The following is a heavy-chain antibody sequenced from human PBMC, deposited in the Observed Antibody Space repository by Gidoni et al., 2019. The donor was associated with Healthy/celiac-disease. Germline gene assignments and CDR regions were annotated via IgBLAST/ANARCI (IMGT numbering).Heavy chain of an antibody. J-gene: IGHJ4*02. Sequence: EVQLVESGGGLVKPGGSLRLSWAASGFTFSSYSMNWVRQAPGKGLEWVSSISSSSSYIYYADSVKGRFTISRDNAKNSLYQQMNSLRAEDTAVYYCASWPSNYGYWGQGTLVTVSS. CDR2: ISSSSSYI. D-gene: IGHD4-4*01. CDR3: ASWPSNYGY. V-gene: IGHV3-21*01. CDR1: GFTFSSYS.